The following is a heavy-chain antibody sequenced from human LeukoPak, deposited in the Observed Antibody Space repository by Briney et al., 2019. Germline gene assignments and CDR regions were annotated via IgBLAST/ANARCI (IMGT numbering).Heavy chain of an antibody. CDR2: INWNSGTM. CDR3: AKDPYMDV. V-gene: IGHV3-9*01. CDR1: GFSFADAT. J-gene: IGHJ6*03. Sequence: GRSLRLSCAASGFSFADATMHWVRQVPGKGLEWVSGINWNSGTMGYADSVKGRFTVSRDNTKNSLYLQMNSLKTEDTALYYCAKDPYMDVWGKGTTVTVSS.